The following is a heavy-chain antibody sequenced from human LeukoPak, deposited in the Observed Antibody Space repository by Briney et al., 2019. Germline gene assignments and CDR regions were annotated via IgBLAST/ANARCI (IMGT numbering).Heavy chain of an antibody. V-gene: IGHV3-21*01. J-gene: IGHJ4*02. CDR2: ISSSSSYI. Sequence: PGGSLRLSCAASGFTFSSYSMNWVRQAPGKGLEWVSSISSSSSYIYYADSVKGRFTISRDNAKNSLCLQMNSLRAEDTAVYYCARDWYCSGGSCYSFDYWGQGTLVTVSS. D-gene: IGHD2-15*01. CDR3: ARDWYCSGGSCYSFDY. CDR1: GFTFSSYS.